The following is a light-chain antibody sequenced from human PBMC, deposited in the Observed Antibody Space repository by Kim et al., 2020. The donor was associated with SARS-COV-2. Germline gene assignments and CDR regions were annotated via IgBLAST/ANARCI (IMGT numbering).Light chain of an antibody. CDR3: QAWDSSRVV. V-gene: IGLV3-1*01. J-gene: IGLJ2*01. CDR2: QDS. Sequence: SYELTQPPSVSVSPGQTASITCSGDKLADKYACWYQQRPGQSPVVVIYQDSKRPSGIPARFSGSNSGNTATLTISETQAMDEADYYCQAWDSSRVVFGGG. CDR1: KLADKY.